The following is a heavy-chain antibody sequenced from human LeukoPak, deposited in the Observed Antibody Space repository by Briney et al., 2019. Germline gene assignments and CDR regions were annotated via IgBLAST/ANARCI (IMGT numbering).Heavy chain of an antibody. CDR3: ARAPPPRYSYGFYFDY. Sequence: SETLSLTCTVSGGSISSYYWSWIRQPPGKGLEWIGYIYYSGSTNCNPSLKSRVTISVDTSKNQFSLKLSSVTAADTAVYYCARAPPPRYSYGFYFDYWGQGTLVTVSS. V-gene: IGHV4-59*01. J-gene: IGHJ4*02. CDR2: IYYSGST. D-gene: IGHD5-18*01. CDR1: GGSISSYY.